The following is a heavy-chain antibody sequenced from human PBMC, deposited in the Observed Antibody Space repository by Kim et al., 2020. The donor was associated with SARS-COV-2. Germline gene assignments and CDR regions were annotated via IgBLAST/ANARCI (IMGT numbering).Heavy chain of an antibody. CDR1: GFTFSSYE. V-gene: IGHV3-48*03. Sequence: GGSLRLSCAASGFTFSSYEMNWVRQAAGKGLEWVSYIIIRGMTKYYADSVKGRFTISRDNAKNSVYLQMNSLRAEDTAVYYCARTSRGRGDYFGYWGQGILVTVSS. J-gene: IGHJ4*02. D-gene: IGHD2-2*01. CDR2: IIIRGMTK. CDR3: ARTSRGRGDYFGY.